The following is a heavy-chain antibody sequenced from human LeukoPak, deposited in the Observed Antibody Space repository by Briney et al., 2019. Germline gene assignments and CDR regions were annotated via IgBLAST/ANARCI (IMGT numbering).Heavy chain of an antibody. CDR3: ARDHVLGKAYYYYYGMDV. CDR1: GYTFTSYY. Sequence: GASVKVSCKASGYTFTSYYMHWVRQAPRQGLEWMGIINPSGGSTSYAQKFQGRVTMTRDTSTSTAYMELSSLRSEDTAVYYCARDHVLGKAYYYYYGMDVWGQGTTVTVSS. D-gene: IGHD2-8*02. J-gene: IGHJ6*02. V-gene: IGHV1-46*01. CDR2: INPSGGST.